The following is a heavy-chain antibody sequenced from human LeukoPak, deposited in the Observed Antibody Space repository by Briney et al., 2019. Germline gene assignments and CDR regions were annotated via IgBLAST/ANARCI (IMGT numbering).Heavy chain of an antibody. CDR3: ARVEGFIDY. CDR1: GFTFSSYE. Sequence: GGSLRLSCAASGFTFSSYEMNWVRQAPGKGLEWVSYISSSGSTKYYADSVKGRFTISRDNARNSLYLQMISLRAEDTALYYCARVEGFIDYWGQGTLVTVSS. D-gene: IGHD3-16*02. J-gene: IGHJ4*02. CDR2: ISSSGSTK. V-gene: IGHV3-48*03.